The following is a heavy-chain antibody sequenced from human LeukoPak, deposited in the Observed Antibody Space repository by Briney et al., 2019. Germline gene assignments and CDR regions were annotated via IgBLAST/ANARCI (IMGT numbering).Heavy chain of an antibody. V-gene: IGHV4-39*01. D-gene: IGHD3-10*01. CDR2: IYYSGST. CDR1: GGSISSSSYY. J-gene: IGHJ4*02. CDR3: ARLGSTIWFGELFVFDY. Sequence: ASETLSLTCTVSGGSISSSSYYWGWIRQPPGKGLEWIGSIYYSGSTYYNPSPKSRVTISVDTSKNQFSLKLSSVTAADTAVYYCARLGSTIWFGELFVFDYWGQGTLVTVSS.